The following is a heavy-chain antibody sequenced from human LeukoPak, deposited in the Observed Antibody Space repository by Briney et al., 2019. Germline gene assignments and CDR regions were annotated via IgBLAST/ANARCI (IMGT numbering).Heavy chain of an antibody. J-gene: IGHJ4*02. V-gene: IGHV3-74*01. CDR2: INSDGSIT. CDR3: ARGSPRSADYGGFDY. CDR1: GFTFTTYW. D-gene: IGHD3-16*01. Sequence: GGSPRLSCAASGFTFTTYWMHWVRQAPGKGLVWVSHINSDGSITSYADSVKGRFTISRDNAKNTLYLQMNSLRRDDTAVYYCARGSPRSADYGGFDYWGQGTLVTVSS.